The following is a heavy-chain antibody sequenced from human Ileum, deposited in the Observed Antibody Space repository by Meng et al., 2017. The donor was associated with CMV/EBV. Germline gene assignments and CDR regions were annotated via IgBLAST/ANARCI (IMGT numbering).Heavy chain of an antibody. CDR2: INNIGAAT. J-gene: IGHJ4*02. CDR1: GFTFSTYA. CDR3: AAFGNGPYEAYFDY. Sequence: ASGFTFSTYAMSWVRQAPGKGLEWVATINNIGAATFYVDSVKGRFTISRDNSENTLYLQMNSLRAEDTAVYYCAAFGNGPYEAYFDYWGQGGLVTVSS. D-gene: IGHD3-16*01. V-gene: IGHV3-23*01.